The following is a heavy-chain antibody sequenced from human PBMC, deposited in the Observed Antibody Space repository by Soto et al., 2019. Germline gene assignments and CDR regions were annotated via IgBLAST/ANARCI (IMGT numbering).Heavy chain of an antibody. CDR3: ARLEAVAGDYYGMDV. CDR2: IYYSGST. J-gene: IGHJ6*02. CDR1: GGSISSGGYY. V-gene: IGHV4-61*08. Sequence: SETLSLTCTVSGGSISSGGYYWSWIRQHPGKGLEWIGYIYYSGSTNYNPSLKSRVTISVDTSKNQFSLKLSSVTAADTAVYYCARLEAVAGDYYGMDVWGQGTTVTVSS. D-gene: IGHD6-19*01.